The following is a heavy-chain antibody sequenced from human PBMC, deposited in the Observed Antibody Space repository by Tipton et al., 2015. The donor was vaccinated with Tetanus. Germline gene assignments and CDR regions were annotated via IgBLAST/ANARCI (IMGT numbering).Heavy chain of an antibody. J-gene: IGHJ5*02. CDR2: IYPGDSDT. D-gene: IGHD3-10*01. CDR3: ARLPKHYSASGST. CDR1: GYNFNLYW. V-gene: IGHV5-51*01. Sequence: QSGPEVKKPGESLKISCQGSGYNFNLYWIAWVRQMPGKGLEWMGIIYPGDSDTTYSPSFQGQVTISVDKSISTAYLQWSSLKASDTAFYFCARLPKHYSASGSTWGQGTLVTVSS.